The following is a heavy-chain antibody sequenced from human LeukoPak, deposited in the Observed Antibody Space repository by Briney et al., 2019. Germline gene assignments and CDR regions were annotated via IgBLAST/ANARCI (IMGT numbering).Heavy chain of an antibody. V-gene: IGHV4-38-2*02. J-gene: IGHJ4*02. CDR1: GYSISSGYY. D-gene: IGHD6-13*01. CDR2: IHHSGST. CDR3: ARVTGYMVEDYFDY. Sequence: SETLSLTCIVSGYSISSGYYWGWIRQPPGKGLEWIGRIHHSGSTYYNPSLKSRVTISVDTSKNQFSLKLSSVTAADTAVYYCARVTGYMVEDYFDYWGQGTLVTVSS.